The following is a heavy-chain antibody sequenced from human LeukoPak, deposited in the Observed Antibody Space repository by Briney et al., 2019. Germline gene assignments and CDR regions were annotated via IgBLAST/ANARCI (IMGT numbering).Heavy chain of an antibody. V-gene: IGHV1-69*13. D-gene: IGHD6-19*01. Sequence: GASVKVSCKASGGTFSSYAISWVRQAPGQGLEWMGGIIPIFGTANYAQKFQGRVTITADESTSTAYMELSSLRSEDTAVYHCARSRYSSGWYQAYYFDYWGQGTLVTVSS. J-gene: IGHJ4*02. CDR1: GGTFSSYA. CDR2: IIPIFGTA. CDR3: ARSRYSSGWYQAYYFDY.